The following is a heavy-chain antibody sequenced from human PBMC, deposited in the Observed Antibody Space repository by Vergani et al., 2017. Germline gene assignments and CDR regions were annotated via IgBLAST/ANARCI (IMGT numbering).Heavy chain of an antibody. CDR1: GFSLSNARMG. CDR2: IFSNDEK. Sequence: QVTLKESGPVLVKPTETLTLTCTVSGFSLSNARMGVSWIRQPPGKALEWLAHIFSNDEKSYSTSLKSRLTISKDTSKNQVVLTMTNMDPVDTATYYCARIREDCSGGSCYLNAFDIWGQGTMVTVSS. J-gene: IGHJ3*02. V-gene: IGHV2-26*01. D-gene: IGHD2-15*01. CDR3: ARIREDCSGGSCYLNAFDI.